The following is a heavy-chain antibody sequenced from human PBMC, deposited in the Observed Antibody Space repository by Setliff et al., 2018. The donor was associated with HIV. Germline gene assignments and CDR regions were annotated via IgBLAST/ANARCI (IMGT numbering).Heavy chain of an antibody. CDR3: ARHNVITYGGLLFDYYYYGLDV. CDR1: GGSINDQY. CDR2: IDYSEST. V-gene: IGHV4-59*11. J-gene: IGHJ6*02. Sequence: SETLSLTCTVPGGSINDQYFSWIRQPPGKGLEWIGSIDYSESTKYNPSLNSRGTISLDKPKNELSLKLTSVTAADTAVYYCARHNVITYGGLLFDYYYYGLDVWGHGTTGTVSS. D-gene: IGHD3-16*01.